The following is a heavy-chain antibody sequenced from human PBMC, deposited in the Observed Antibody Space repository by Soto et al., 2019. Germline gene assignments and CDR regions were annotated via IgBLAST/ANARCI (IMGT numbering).Heavy chain of an antibody. D-gene: IGHD3-3*01. J-gene: IGHJ5*02. CDR3: AKDSGPTRAYYDFWSGYPQYNWFDP. CDR1: GFTFSSYA. CDR2: ISGSGGST. V-gene: IGHV3-23*01. Sequence: GGSLRLSCAASGFTFSSYAMSWVRQAPGKGLEWVSAISGSGGSTYYADSVKGRFTISRDNSKNTLYLQMNSLRAEDTAVYYCAKDSGPTRAYYDFWSGYPQYNWFDPWGQGTLVTVSS.